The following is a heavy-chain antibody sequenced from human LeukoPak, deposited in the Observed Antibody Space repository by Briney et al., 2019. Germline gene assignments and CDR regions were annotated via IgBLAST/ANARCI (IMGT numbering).Heavy chain of an antibody. D-gene: IGHD3-22*01. Sequence: GGSLRLSCAASGFSFSEYYMTWIRQAPGKGLEWVSNLSSSGRYTNYADSVRGRSTISRDNAKKSLYLQMNSLRAEDTAVYYCARGAFYYDSSGYQNFDYWGQGTLVTVSS. CDR3: ARGAFYYDSSGYQNFDY. V-gene: IGHV3-11*06. J-gene: IGHJ4*02. CDR2: LSSSGRYT. CDR1: GFSFSEYY.